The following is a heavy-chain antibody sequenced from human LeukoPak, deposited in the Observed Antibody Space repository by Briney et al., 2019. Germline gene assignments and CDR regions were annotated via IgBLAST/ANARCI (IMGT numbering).Heavy chain of an antibody. D-gene: IGHD3-16*01. CDR3: ARVPPRLDAFDI. V-gene: IGHV4-39*07. J-gene: IGHJ3*02. CDR1: GGSISSSSYY. Sequence: PSETLSLTCTVSGGSISSSSYYWGWIRQPPGQGLEWIGSIYYSGSTYYNPSLKSRVTISVDTSKNQFSLKLSSVTAADTAVYYCARVPPRLDAFDIWGQGTMVTVSS. CDR2: IYYSGST.